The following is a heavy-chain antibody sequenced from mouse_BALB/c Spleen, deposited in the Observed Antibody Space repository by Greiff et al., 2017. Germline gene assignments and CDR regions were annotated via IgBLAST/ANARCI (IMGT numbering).Heavy chain of an antibody. Sequence: EVKLQESGPGLVKPSQSLSLTCTVTGYSITSDYAWNWIRQFPGNKLEWMGYISYSGSTSYNPSLKSRISITRDTSKNQFFLQLNSVTTEDTATYYCARLVANSSYYYAMDYWGQGTSVTVSS. J-gene: IGHJ4*01. D-gene: IGHD1-1*01. CDR2: ISYSGST. V-gene: IGHV3-2*02. CDR3: ARLVANSSYYYAMDY. CDR1: GYSITSDYA.